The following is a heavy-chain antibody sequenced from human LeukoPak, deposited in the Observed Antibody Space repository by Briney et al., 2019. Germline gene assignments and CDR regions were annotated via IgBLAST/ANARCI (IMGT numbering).Heavy chain of an antibody. Sequence: SVNVSCKASGDTFSSDAINWVRQAPGQGLERMRKIITIFGTSNYAQKFQGRVTITAGESTTTADMELSSLRSEDTAVYYCARDAGRHYFDYWGQGTLVTVSS. V-gene: IGHV1-69*13. CDR3: ARDAGRHYFDY. CDR1: GDTFSSDA. J-gene: IGHJ4*02. CDR2: IITIFGTS.